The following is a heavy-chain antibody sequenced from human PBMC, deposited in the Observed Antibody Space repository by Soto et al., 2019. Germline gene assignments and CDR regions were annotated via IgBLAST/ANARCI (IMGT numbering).Heavy chain of an antibody. CDR1: GGTFSSYA. V-gene: IGHV1-69*01. Sequence: QVQLVQSGAEVKKPGSSVKVSCKASGGTFSSYAISWVRQAPGQGLEWMGGIIPIFGTANYAQKFQGRVTITADESTSTAYMELSGLRSEDTAVYYCASRARGSGQRHGHFDYWGQGTLVTVSS. J-gene: IGHJ4*02. CDR2: IIPIFGTA. CDR3: ASRARGSGQRHGHFDY. D-gene: IGHD2-15*01.